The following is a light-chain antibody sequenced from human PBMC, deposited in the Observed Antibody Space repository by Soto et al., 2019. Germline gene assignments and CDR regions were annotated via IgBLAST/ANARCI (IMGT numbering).Light chain of an antibody. CDR2: DVA. V-gene: IGLV2-14*03. Sequence: QSVLTQPASVSDSPGQSITISCTGTSSDVGGSNFVSWYQQHPGKPPKLIIYDVANRPSGVPDRFSGSKSGTSASLAITGLQAEDEADYYCQSYDNSLSVYVFGTGTKLTVL. CDR3: QSYDNSLSVYV. CDR1: SSDVGGSNF. J-gene: IGLJ1*01.